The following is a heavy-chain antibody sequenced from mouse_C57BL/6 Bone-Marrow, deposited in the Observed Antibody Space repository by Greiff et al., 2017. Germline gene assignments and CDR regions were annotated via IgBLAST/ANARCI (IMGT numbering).Heavy chain of an antibody. J-gene: IGHJ3*01. V-gene: IGHV1-56*01. CDR3: GRGESREGMAY. CDR2: IFPGSGST. CDR1: GYTFTSYW. D-gene: IGHD1-1*01. Sequence: VQLQESGPELVRPGASVKISCKAPGYTFTSYWMQWVRQRPGQGLEWIGDIFPGSGSTYYNEKFKGKATLTVDTSSSTAYMQLSSLTSEDSAVYFCGRGESREGMAYWGQGTLVTVAA.